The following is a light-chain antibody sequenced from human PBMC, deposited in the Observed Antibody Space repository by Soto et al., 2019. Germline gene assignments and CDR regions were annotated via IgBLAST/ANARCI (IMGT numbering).Light chain of an antibody. J-gene: IGLJ1*01. V-gene: IGLV2-14*01. CDR2: DVS. CDR1: SSDVGGYNI. CDR3: TSFTSSDTHV. Sequence: QSVLTQPASVSGSPGQSITLSCTGTSSDVGGYNIVSWYQQHPGKAPKLMIYDVSYRPSGVSNRFSGSKSGNTASLTISGLQAEDEGDYYCTSFTSSDTHVFGPGTKVTVL.